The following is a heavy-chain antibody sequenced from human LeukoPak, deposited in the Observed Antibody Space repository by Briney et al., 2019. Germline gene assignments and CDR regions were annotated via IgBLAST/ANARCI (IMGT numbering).Heavy chain of an antibody. CDR2: INIKTGNP. CDR3: AKGGWVAVTGMDS. J-gene: IGHJ4*02. Sequence: ASVKVSCKASGYTFTGHAMNWVRQAPGQGPEWMGYINIKTGNPTYAQGFTGRFVFSLDTSVSTAYLQISSLKPEDTGVYYCAKGGWVAVTGMDSWGQGTLVTVSS. D-gene: IGHD6-19*01. CDR1: GYTFTGHA. V-gene: IGHV7-4-1*02.